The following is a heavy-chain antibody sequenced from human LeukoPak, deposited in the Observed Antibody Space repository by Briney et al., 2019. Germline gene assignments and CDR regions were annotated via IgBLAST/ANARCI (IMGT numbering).Heavy chain of an antibody. CDR3: AKDTGETGGYYFDY. Sequence: GGSLRLSSAASGFTFSSYGMHWVRQAPGKGLEWVAVISYDGSNKYYADSVKGRFTISRDNSKNTLYLQMNSLRAEDTAVYYCAKDTGETGGYYFDYWGQVTLVTVSS. CDR1: GFTFSSYG. J-gene: IGHJ4*02. D-gene: IGHD2-21*01. CDR2: ISYDGSNK. V-gene: IGHV3-30*18.